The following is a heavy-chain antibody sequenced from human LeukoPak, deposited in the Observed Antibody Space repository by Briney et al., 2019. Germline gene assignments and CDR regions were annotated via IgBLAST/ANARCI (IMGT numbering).Heavy chain of an antibody. D-gene: IGHD5-24*01. CDR2: IRYDGSNK. CDR3: AKDGGGWRQLSFDY. J-gene: IGHJ4*02. Sequence: GGSLRLSCAASGFTFSSYGMHWVRQAPGKGLAWVAFIRYDGSNKSYADSVKGRFTISRDNSKNTQYLQMNSLRAEDTAVYYCAKDGGGWRQLSFDYWGQGALVTVSS. CDR1: GFTFSSYG. V-gene: IGHV3-30*02.